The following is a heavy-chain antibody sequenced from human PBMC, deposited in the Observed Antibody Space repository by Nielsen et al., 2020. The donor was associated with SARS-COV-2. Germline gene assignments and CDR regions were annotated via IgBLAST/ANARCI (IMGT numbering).Heavy chain of an antibody. V-gene: IGHV4-31*03. CDR2: IYSTGGT. J-gene: IGHJ6*03. Sequence: SETLSLTCTVSGGSISSGGYYWTWIRQHPGKDLEWIGYIYSTGGTYYNPSLNSRVTMSVDTSKNQFSLKLSSVTAADTAVYYCARGTSVGSFVRNWNYGGYYYYMDVWGKGTTVTVSS. CDR1: GGSISSGGYY. CDR3: ARGTSVGSFVRNWNYGGYYYYMDV. D-gene: IGHD1-7*01.